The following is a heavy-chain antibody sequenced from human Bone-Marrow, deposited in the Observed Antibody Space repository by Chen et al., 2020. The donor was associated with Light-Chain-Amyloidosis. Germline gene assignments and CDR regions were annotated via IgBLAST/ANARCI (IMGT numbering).Heavy chain of an antibody. D-gene: IGHD4-17*01. CDR3: ASGLYGDYADF. V-gene: IGHV3-21*02. CDR2: ISSGSTYI. J-gene: IGHJ4*02. Sequence: EVQLVESGGGLVTPGGSLRLSCAASGFTFSAYAMNWVRQAPGKGLEWVSSISSGSTYIFYTTSVKGRFTISRDNAKNSLFLQMNSLRGEDTAVYYCASGLYGDYADFWGQGTLVTVSS. CDR1: GFTFSAYA.